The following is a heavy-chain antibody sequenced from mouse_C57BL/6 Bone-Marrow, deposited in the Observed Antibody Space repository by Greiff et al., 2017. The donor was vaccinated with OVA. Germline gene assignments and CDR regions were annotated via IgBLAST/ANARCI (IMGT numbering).Heavy chain of an antibody. Sequence: EVQLVESGGGLVQPKGSLKLSCAASGFSFNTYAMNWVRQAPGTGLEWVARIRSKSNNSATYYADSVKDRFTISRDDSESMLYLQMNNLKTEDTAMYYCVRSTMVTTGYYFDYWGQGTTLTVSS. D-gene: IGHD2-2*01. V-gene: IGHV10-1*01. CDR2: IRSKSNNSAT. CDR1: GFSFNTYA. CDR3: VRSTMVTTGYYFDY. J-gene: IGHJ2*01.